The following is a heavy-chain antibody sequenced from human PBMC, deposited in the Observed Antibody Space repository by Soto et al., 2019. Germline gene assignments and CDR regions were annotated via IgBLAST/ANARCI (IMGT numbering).Heavy chain of an antibody. Sequence: EVQLVESGGGLVLPGGSLRLSCEASGFTFSASWMHWVRQAPGKGLVWVSRINTDGTTTNYADSVKGRFTISRDNAKNTLYLQLNSLRAEDTAVYYCARAGMTTVTYFDYWGQGTLVTVSS. D-gene: IGHD4-17*01. J-gene: IGHJ4*02. V-gene: IGHV3-74*01. CDR1: GFTFSASW. CDR3: ARAGMTTVTYFDY. CDR2: INTDGTTT.